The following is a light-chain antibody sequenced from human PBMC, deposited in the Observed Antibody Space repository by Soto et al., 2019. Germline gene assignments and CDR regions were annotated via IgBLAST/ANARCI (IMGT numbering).Light chain of an antibody. Sequence: DVVMTQSPLSLPVTLGQPASISCRSSQSLVYSDGNSYLSWFQQGPGQSPRRLIYQVSNRDSGVPDRFSGSGSGTDFTLKISRVEAEDVGIYYCMKGSHWPKTFGHGTKVEIK. V-gene: IGKV2-30*01. CDR1: QSLVYSDGNSY. J-gene: IGKJ1*01. CDR3: MKGSHWPKT. CDR2: QVS.